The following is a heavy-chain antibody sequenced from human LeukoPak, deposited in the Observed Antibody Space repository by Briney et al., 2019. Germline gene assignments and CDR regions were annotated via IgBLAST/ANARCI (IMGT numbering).Heavy chain of an antibody. CDR3: ASESEMATIKGHHYYFDY. D-gene: IGHD5-24*01. V-gene: IGHV4-59*01. Sequence: SETLSLTCTVSGGSISSYYWSWIRQPPGKGLEWIGYIYYSGSTNYNPSLKSRVTISVDTSKNQFSLKLSSVTAAATAVYYCASESEMATIKGHHYYFDYWGQGTLVTVSS. CDR2: IYYSGST. J-gene: IGHJ4*02. CDR1: GGSISSYY.